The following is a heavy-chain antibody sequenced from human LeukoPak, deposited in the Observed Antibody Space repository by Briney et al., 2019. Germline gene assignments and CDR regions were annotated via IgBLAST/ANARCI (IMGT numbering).Heavy chain of an antibody. CDR2: VHKSGSP. V-gene: IGHV4-39*01. CDR1: GGSIISNTDY. CDR3: ARRSWPFRPGTTVRGAASWFDP. D-gene: IGHD3-10*01. Sequence: SETLSLTCSVSGGSIISNTDYWAWIRQSPGKGLEWIGSVHKSGSPYYSPSLKSRATISVDTSRNQFSLKVNSVASADTAVYYCARRSWPFRPGTTVRGAASWFDPWGQGTLVTVSP. J-gene: IGHJ5*02.